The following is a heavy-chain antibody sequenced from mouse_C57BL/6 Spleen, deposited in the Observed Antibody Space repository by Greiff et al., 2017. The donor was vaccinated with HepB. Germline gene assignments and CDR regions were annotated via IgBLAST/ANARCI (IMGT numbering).Heavy chain of an antibody. CDR3: ARSRDYDLSGFAY. Sequence: QVQLQQPGAELVKPGASVKLSCKASGYTFTSYWMQWVKQRPGQGLEWIGEIDPSDSYTNYNQKFKGKATLTVDTSSSTAYMQLSSLTSEDSAVFYGARSRDYDLSGFAYWGQGTLVTVSA. J-gene: IGHJ3*01. V-gene: IGHV1-50*01. CDR2: IDPSDSYT. CDR1: GYTFTSYW. D-gene: IGHD2-4*01.